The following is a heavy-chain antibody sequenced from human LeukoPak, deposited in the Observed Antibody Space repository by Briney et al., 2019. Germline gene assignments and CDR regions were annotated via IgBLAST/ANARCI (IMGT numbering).Heavy chain of an antibody. CDR1: GFMFSSYS. CDR3: ARDGEHWLVRIYYFDY. CDR2: ISSGSTTI. D-gene: IGHD6-19*01. Sequence: PGGSLRLSCEASGFMFSSYSMNWVRQAPGKGLEWVSYISSGSTTIYYADSVKGRFTISRDNAKNSLYLQMNSLRAEDTAVYYCARDGEHWLVRIYYFDYWGQGTLVTVSS. V-gene: IGHV3-48*01. J-gene: IGHJ4*02.